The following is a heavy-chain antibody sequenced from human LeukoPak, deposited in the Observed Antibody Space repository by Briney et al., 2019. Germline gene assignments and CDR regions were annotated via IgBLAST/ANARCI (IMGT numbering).Heavy chain of an antibody. V-gene: IGHV3-21*04. CDR3: APRREKEPFYN. J-gene: IGHJ4*02. CDR1: GFTFSSYS. Sequence: GGSLRLSCAASGFTFSSYSMNWVRQAPGKGLEWVSSISSSSSYIYYADSVKGRFTISRDNAKNSLYLQMNSLTDEDTALYYCAPRREKEPFYNWGQGTLVTVSS. CDR2: ISSSSSYI. D-gene: IGHD1-14*01.